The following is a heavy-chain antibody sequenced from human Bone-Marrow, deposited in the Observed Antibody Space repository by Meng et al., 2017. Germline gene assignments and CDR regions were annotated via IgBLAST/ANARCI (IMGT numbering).Heavy chain of an antibody. CDR1: GGTFSSYA. CDR2: MNPNSGNT. CDR3: ARGGSKYSSYPIRD. J-gene: IGHJ4*02. V-gene: IGHV1-8*02. D-gene: IGHD6-19*01. Sequence: ASVKVSCKASGGTFSSYAISWVRQAPGQGLEWMGWMNPNSGNTGYAQKFQGRVTMTRNTSISTAYMELSSLRSEDTAVYYCARGGSKYSSYPIRDWGQGTLVTVSS.